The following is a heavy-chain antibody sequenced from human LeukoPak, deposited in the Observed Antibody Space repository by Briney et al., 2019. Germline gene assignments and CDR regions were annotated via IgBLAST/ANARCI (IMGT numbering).Heavy chain of an antibody. D-gene: IGHD6-13*01. J-gene: IGHJ4*02. V-gene: IGHV3-9*01. CDR2: ISWNSASV. Sequence: GGSLRLSCEASGFTFDDYGMHWVRQAPGKGLEWVSTISWNSASVGYVDSVKGRFTISRDNAKKTLYLQMNSLRPEDTALYYCAKDYGYSRSWYDYWGQGTLVTVSS. CDR1: GFTFDDYG. CDR3: AKDYGYSRSWYDY.